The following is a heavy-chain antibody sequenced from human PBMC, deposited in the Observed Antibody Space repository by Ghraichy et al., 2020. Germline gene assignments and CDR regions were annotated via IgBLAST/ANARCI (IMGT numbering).Heavy chain of an antibody. V-gene: IGHV3-48*02. CDR3: ARGSTVVRFYYYDGMDV. D-gene: IGHD4-23*01. Sequence: GGSLRLSCVGSGFTLSSYSMNWVRQSPGKGLEWVAYITSSGRTISYADSVKGRFTISRDNAQNSMYLHMKSLRDEDTAVYYCARGSTVVRFYYYDGMDVWGQGTTVHVPS. CDR1: GFTLSSYS. J-gene: IGHJ6*02. CDR2: ITSSGRTI.